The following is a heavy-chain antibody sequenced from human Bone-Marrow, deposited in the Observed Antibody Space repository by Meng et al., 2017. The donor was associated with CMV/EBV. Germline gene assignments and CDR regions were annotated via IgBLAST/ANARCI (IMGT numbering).Heavy chain of an antibody. CDR3: ARSRKSGYSYVWDY. D-gene: IGHD5-18*01. CDR2: IYYSGST. CDR1: GRAISRSVYY. J-gene: IGHJ4*02. V-gene: IGHV4-39*07. Sequence: QLQVPESGPGLVKPSETLSRTCTASGRAISRSVYYWGCIRQPPGKGLEWIGSIYYSGSTYYNPSLKSRVTISVDTSKNQFSLKLSSVTAADTAVYYCARSRKSGYSYVWDYWGQGTLVTVSS.